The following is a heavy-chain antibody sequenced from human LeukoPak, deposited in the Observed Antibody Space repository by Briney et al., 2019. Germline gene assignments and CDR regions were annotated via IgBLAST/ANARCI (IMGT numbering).Heavy chain of an antibody. CDR1: GFTFSSYE. Sequence: GGSLRLSCAASGFTFSSYEMNWVRQAPGEGLEWVSYISSSGSTIYYADSVKGRFTISRDNAKNSLYLQMNSLRAEDTAVYYCARGASFVFDWGQGTLVTVSS. CDR3: ARGASFVFD. V-gene: IGHV3-48*03. D-gene: IGHD3-3*01. J-gene: IGHJ4*02. CDR2: ISSSGSTI.